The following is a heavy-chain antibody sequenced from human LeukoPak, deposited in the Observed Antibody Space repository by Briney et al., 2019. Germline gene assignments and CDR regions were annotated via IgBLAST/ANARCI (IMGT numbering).Heavy chain of an antibody. V-gene: IGHV5-51*01. CDR2: IYPGDSDT. J-gene: IGHJ4*02. CDR3: ARHVGSSDIDF. D-gene: IGHD6-13*01. Sequence: GESLKISCKGSGYRFANYWIGWVRQMPGKGLEWMGIIYPGDSDTRYSPSFQGQVTISADKSISTAYLQWSSLQASDTAMYYCARHVGSSDIDFWGQGTLVTVSS. CDR1: GYRFANYW.